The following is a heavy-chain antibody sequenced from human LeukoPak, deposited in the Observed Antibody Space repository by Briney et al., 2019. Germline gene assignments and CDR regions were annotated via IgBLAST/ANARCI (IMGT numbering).Heavy chain of an antibody. J-gene: IGHJ6*03. CDR3: ARAGADVVVPTAAYYYYYYMDV. Sequence: GASVRLSCTASGYTFSGYDINWVRQAPGQGLEWMGLMSPNGGNTCYAHTVQGRVTITRDTSISTPYMHLSSLRSEDTAVYYCARAGADVVVPTAAYYYYYYMDVWGRGTTVTVSS. D-gene: IGHD2-2*01. V-gene: IGHV1-8*01. CDR2: MSPNGGNT. CDR1: GYTFSGYD.